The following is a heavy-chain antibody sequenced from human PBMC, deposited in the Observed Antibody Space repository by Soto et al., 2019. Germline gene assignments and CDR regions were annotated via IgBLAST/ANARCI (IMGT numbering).Heavy chain of an antibody. CDR1: GFTFSNSA. CDR3: AKLRGTYPNYFFDS. J-gene: IGHJ4*02. CDR2: ISGSGAGT. Sequence: GSLRLSCAASGFTFSNSAITWVRQAPGKGLEWVSAISGSGAGTYYADSVKGRFTISRDNSKNTLYLQMSSLRAEDTAVYYCAKLRGTYPNYFFDSWGQGILVTVSS. V-gene: IGHV3-23*01. D-gene: IGHD1-26*01.